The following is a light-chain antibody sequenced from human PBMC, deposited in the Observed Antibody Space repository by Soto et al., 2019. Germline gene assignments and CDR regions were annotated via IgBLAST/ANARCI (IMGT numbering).Light chain of an antibody. J-gene: IGKJ4*01. V-gene: IGKV1-39*01. CDR3: QQSSSTPQT. Sequence: DIQMTQSPSSLSASVGDRVTITCRASQSISSYLSWYQQKPGKAPKLLINVASTLQSGVPSRFSGSGSGTDFTLAISSLQPEDFATYYCQQSSSTPQTFCGGTRVEIK. CDR2: VAS. CDR1: QSISSY.